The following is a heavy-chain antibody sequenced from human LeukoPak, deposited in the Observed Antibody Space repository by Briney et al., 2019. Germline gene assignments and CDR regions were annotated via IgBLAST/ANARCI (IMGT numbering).Heavy chain of an antibody. D-gene: IGHD3-10*01. V-gene: IGHV1-3*01. Sequence: GASVKVSCKASGYTFTNYAVHWVRQAPGQRLEWMGWINAGDGNTKYSQNFQGRVTITRDSSATTAYMELSSLRSEDTAIYYCARGDSGSYPFDQWGQGTLVTVSS. CDR1: GYTFTNYA. J-gene: IGHJ4*02. CDR3: ARGDSGSYPFDQ. CDR2: INAGDGNT.